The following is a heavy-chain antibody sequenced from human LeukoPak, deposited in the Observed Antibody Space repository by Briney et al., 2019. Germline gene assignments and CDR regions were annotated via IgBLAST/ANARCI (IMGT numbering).Heavy chain of an antibody. CDR1: GFTFSDHY. CDR2: ISR. V-gene: IGHV3-11*01. J-gene: IGHJ4*02. Sequence: PGGSLRLSCAVSGFTFSDHYMSWIRQTPGKGLEWVSRISRDTESVKGRFTISRDNTKNSLYLQMNSLRVDDTAVYYCARDPDTSSKVDYWGQGTLVTVSS. D-gene: IGHD6-6*01. CDR3: ARDPDTSSKVDY.